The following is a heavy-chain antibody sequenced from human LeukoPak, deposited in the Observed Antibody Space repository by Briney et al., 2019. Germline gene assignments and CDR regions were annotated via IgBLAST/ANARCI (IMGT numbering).Heavy chain of an antibody. Sequence: GGSLRLSCAASGFTFSSYWMHWVRQAPGKGLVWVSRINSDGSSTSYADSVKGRFIISRDNAKNTLYLQMNSLRAEDTAVYYCAKYSGSYHSFDYWGQGTLVTVSS. J-gene: IGHJ4*02. CDR1: GFTFSSYW. D-gene: IGHD1-26*01. V-gene: IGHV3-74*01. CDR2: INSDGSST. CDR3: AKYSGSYHSFDY.